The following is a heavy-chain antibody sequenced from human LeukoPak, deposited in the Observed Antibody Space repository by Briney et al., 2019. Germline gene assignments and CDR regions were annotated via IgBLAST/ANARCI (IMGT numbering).Heavy chain of an antibody. J-gene: IGHJ4*02. CDR3: ARTSGGDFDY. D-gene: IGHD3-10*01. Sequence: SQTLSLTCAISGDSVSSNTAPWNWIRHSPSRGLEWLGRTYYRSKWYNDYAVSVKSRITINPDTSKSQFSLQLNSVTSEDTAVYYCARTSGGDFDYWGQGTLVTVSS. V-gene: IGHV6-1*01. CDR1: GDSVSSNTAP. CDR2: TYYRSKWYN.